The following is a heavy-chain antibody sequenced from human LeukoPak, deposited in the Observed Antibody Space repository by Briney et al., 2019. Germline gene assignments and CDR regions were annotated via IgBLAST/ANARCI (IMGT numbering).Heavy chain of an antibody. CDR3: ARVAALNYDILTGFDY. CDR1: GGSFSGYY. Sequence: SETLSLTCAVYGGSFSGYYWSWIRQPPGKGLEWIGEINHSGSTNYNPSLKSRVTISVDTSKNQFSLELSSVTAADTAVYYCARVAALNYDILTGFDYWGQGTLVTVSS. CDR2: INHSGST. V-gene: IGHV4-34*01. D-gene: IGHD3-9*01. J-gene: IGHJ4*02.